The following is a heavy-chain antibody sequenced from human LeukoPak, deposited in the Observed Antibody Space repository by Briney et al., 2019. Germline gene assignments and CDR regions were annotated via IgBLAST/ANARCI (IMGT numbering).Heavy chain of an antibody. V-gene: IGHV3-21*01. Sequence: PGGSLRLSCAASGFTFSSYSMNWVRQAPGKGLEWVSSISSSSSYIYYADSVKGRFTISRDNAKNSLYLQMNSLRAEGTAVYYCALDYVWGRDLDVWGQGTTVTVSS. CDR3: ALDYVWGRDLDV. J-gene: IGHJ6*02. CDR1: GFTFSSYS. D-gene: IGHD3-16*01. CDR2: ISSSSSYI.